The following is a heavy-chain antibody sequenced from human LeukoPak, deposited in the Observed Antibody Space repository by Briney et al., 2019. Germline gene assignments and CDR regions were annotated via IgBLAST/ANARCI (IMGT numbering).Heavy chain of an antibody. V-gene: IGHV3-74*01. Sequence: PGGSQTLSCTTSGFIFSNYWMYWVRQAPGKGLMWVSRIKSDGTGITYTDSVEGRFTISRDNAKNTLYLQMNSLRDEDTAVYYCVRGQTIDYWGQGTLVTVSS. CDR2: IKSDGTGI. CDR1: GFIFSNYW. J-gene: IGHJ4*02. D-gene: IGHD3-3*01. CDR3: VRGQTIDY.